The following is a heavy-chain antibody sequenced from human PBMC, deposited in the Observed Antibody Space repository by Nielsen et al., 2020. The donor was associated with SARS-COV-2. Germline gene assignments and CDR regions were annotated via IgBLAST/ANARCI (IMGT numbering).Heavy chain of an antibody. V-gene: IGHV4-30-4*07. CDR3: ARAPPNYDLNEYYFDY. CDR2: IYYSGST. D-gene: IGHD3-22*01. Sequence: SETLSLTCAVSGGSISSGGYSWSWIRQPPGKGLEWIGYIYYSGSTYYNPSLKSRVTISVDTSKNQFSLKLSSVTAADTAVYYCARAPPNYDLNEYYFDYWGQGTLVTVSS. J-gene: IGHJ4*02. CDR1: GGSISSGGYS.